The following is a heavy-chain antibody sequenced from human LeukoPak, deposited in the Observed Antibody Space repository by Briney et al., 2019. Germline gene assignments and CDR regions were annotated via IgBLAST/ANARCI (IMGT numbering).Heavy chain of an antibody. D-gene: IGHD3-3*01. CDR2: ISSSGRTT. CDR3: ASGYDFSDGSKRGFAN. Sequence: GGSLRLSCEASGFIVSDYGMNWVRQAQGKGLEFVSYISSSGRTTFYADSVKGRFTISRDTAKNSLFLQMTSLGAEDTAMYYCASGYDFSDGSKRGFANRGQGTLVTVSS. J-gene: IGHJ4*02. V-gene: IGHV3-48*01. CDR1: GFIVSDYG.